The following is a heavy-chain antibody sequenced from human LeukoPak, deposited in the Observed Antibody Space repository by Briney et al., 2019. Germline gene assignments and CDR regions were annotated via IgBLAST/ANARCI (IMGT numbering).Heavy chain of an antibody. CDR1: GFTFSSYA. V-gene: IGHV3-30*04. CDR2: ISYDGSNK. J-gene: IGHJ4*02. CDR3: ARDLDYFDY. Sequence: GRSLRLSCAASGFTFSSYAMHWVRQAPGKGLEWVAVISYDGSNKYYADSVEGRFTISRDNSKNTLYLQMNSLRAEDTAVYYCARDLDYFDYWGQGTLVTVSS.